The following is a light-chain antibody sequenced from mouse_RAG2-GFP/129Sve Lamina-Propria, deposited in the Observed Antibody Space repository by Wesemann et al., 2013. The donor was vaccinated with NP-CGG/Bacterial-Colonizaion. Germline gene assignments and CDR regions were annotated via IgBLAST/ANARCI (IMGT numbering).Light chain of an antibody. V-gene: IGKV6-23*01. Sequence: DIVMTQSHKFMSTSVGDRVSITCKASQDVGTAVAWYQQKPGQSPKLLIYWASTRHTGVPDRFTGSGSATDFTLTISSVQAEDLADYHCGQSYSYPYTFGGGTKLEIK. CDR2: WAS. CDR3: GQSYSYPYT. J-gene: IGKJ2*01. CDR1: QDVGTA.